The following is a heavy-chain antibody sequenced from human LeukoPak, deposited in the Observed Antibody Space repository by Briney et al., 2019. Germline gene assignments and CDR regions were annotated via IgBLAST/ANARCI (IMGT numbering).Heavy chain of an antibody. Sequence: ASVKVSCKASGYTFTNFGISWVRQAPGQGLEWMGWITPYNGNTNYAQTLQGRVTMTTDTSTSTAYMELRSLRSDDTAVYYCATEGQRGFDPWGQGTLVTVSS. D-gene: IGHD1-1*01. CDR2: ITPYNGNT. CDR3: ATEGQRGFDP. V-gene: IGHV1-18*01. CDR1: GYTFTNFG. J-gene: IGHJ5*02.